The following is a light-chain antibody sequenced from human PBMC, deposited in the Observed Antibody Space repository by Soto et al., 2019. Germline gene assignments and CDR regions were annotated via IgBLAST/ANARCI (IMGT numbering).Light chain of an antibody. CDR1: QIVSSSY. CDR2: GAD. V-gene: IGKV3-20*01. CDR3: QKSGSSPQWT. J-gene: IGKJ1*01. Sequence: ETVLTQSRATMSLSPGETYTRSCMEIQIVSSSYLAWYQQKPGQAHRLIIYGADSRATGIPDRFSGSGSGTDFTLTIRRLEPEDFAVYYCQKSGSSPQWT.